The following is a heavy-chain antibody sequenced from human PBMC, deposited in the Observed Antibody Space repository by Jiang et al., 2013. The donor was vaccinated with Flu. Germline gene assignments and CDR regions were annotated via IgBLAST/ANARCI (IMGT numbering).Heavy chain of an antibody. CDR2: IIPILGIA. V-gene: IGHV1-69*04. Sequence: SGAEVKKPGSSVKVSCKASGGTFSSYAISWVRQAPGQGLEWMGRIIPILGIANYAQKFQGRVTITADKSTSTAYMGLSSLRSEDTAVYYCARIRFGDYYWFDPWGQGTLVTVSS. J-gene: IGHJ5*02. CDR1: GGTFSSYA. CDR3: ARIRFGDYYWFDP. D-gene: IGHD3-10*01.